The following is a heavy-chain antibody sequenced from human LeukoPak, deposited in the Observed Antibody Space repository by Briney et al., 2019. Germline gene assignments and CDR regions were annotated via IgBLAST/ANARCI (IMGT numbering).Heavy chain of an antibody. D-gene: IGHD2-21*01. Sequence: NPSETLSLTCTVSGGSISSYYWGWIRQPPGKGLEWIGSIYHSGSTYYNPSLKSRVTISVDTSKNQFSLKLSSVTAADTAVYYCARAPQRSYQHNWFDPWGQGTLVTVSS. J-gene: IGHJ5*02. CDR1: GGSISSYY. V-gene: IGHV4-39*07. CDR3: ARAPQRSYQHNWFDP. CDR2: IYHSGST.